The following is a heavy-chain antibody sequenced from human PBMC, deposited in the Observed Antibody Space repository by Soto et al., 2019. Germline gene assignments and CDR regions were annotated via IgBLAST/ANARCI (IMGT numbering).Heavy chain of an antibody. J-gene: IGHJ4*02. Sequence: SETVSLTYTVSCASISSSTYYWDWIRQPPGKGLEWIGSLYYSGSTYYNPSLKSRVTISVDTSKNQFSLKLTSVTAADMAMYYCARHYYDSSGRPFNYWGQGTLVTVSS. V-gene: IGHV4-39*01. CDR2: LYYSGST. D-gene: IGHD3-22*01. CDR3: ARHYYDSSGRPFNY. CDR1: CASISSSTYY.